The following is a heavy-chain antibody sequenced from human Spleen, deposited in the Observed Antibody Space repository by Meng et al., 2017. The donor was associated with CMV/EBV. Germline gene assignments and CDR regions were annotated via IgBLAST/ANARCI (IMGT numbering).Heavy chain of an antibody. Sequence: ATGFTFSSYALHWVRQAPGKGLEWVAVLSHDGTNKYYADSVKGRFTISRDNAKNTLYLQMNSLRTEDTAVYYCARGDIVATGPLDYWGQGTLVTVSS. CDR3: ARGDIVATGPLDY. D-gene: IGHD5-12*01. V-gene: IGHV3-30*04. J-gene: IGHJ4*02. CDR1: GFTFSSYA. CDR2: LSHDGTNK.